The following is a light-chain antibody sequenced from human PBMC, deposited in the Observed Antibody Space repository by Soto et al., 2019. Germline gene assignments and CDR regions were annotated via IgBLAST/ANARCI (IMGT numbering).Light chain of an antibody. CDR1: SSDVGYYDY. CDR2: EVT. V-gene: IGLV2-8*01. J-gene: IGLJ1*01. Sequence: QSTLTPPTSASGFPGQSFPISCTGTSSDVGYYDYVSWYQQHPGKAPKLVIYEVTKRPSGVPDRVSASKSGNTASLTVSGLRAEDEADYYCRSYAGSNNFVFGSGTKVTVL. CDR3: RSYAGSNNFV.